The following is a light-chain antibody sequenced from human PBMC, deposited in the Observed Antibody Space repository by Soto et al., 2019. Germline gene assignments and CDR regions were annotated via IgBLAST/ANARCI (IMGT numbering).Light chain of an antibody. CDR1: QNVNNW. Sequence: DIQMTQSPSTLSASVGDSVTITCRASQNVNNWVAWYQQKPGKAPRFLIYDASSLESGVPSRFSGSGSVTDFTLTISSLQPDDFATYYCQRYNSYSRTFGQGTKVEIK. CDR2: DAS. V-gene: IGKV1-5*01. CDR3: QRYNSYSRT. J-gene: IGKJ1*01.